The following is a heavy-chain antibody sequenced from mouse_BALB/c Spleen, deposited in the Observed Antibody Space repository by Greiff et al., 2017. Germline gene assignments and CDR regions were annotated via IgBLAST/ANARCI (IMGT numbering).Heavy chain of an antibody. CDR3: ARGEVRRVYAMDY. D-gene: IGHD2-14*01. CDR2: ISSGSSTI. CDR1: GFTFSSFG. V-gene: IGHV5-17*02. J-gene: IGHJ4*01. Sequence: EVHLVESGGGLVQPGGSRKLSCAASGFTFSSFGMHWVRQAPEKGLEWVAYISSGSSTIYYADTVKGRFTISRDNPKNTLFLQMTSLRSEDTAMYYCARGEVRRVYAMDYWGQGTSVTVSS.